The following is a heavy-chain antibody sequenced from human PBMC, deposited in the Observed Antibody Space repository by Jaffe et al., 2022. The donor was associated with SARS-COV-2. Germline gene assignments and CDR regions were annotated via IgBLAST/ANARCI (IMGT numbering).Heavy chain of an antibody. D-gene: IGHD2-15*01. CDR3: ARLGGMSEY. CDR2: VYGSGGT. V-gene: IGHV4-31*03. J-gene: IGHJ4*02. Sequence: QVQLQESGPGLVKPSQTLSLTCTVSGGSISSGGYFWSWIRQHPGKGLEWIGYVYGSGGTHYNPSLMSRLTISVDTSDNQFSMKLTSVTAADTAVYYCARLGGMSEYWGQGTLVTVSS. CDR1: GGSISSGGYF.